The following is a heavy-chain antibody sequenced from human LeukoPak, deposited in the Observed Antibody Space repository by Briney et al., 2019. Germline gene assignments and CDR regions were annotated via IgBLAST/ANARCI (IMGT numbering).Heavy chain of an antibody. CDR2: IIPIFGTA. V-gene: IGHV1-69*13. CDR1: GGTFSSYA. J-gene: IGHJ5*02. Sequence: ASVKVSCKASGGTFSSYAISWVRQAPGQGLEWMGGIIPIFGTAIYAQKFQGRVTITADESTSTAYMELSSLRSEDTAVYYCARVGQGVATIMNWFDPWGQGTLVTVSS. D-gene: IGHD5-12*01. CDR3: ARVGQGVATIMNWFDP.